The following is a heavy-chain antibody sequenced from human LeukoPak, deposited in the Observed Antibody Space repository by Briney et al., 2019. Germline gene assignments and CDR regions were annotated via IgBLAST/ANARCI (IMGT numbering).Heavy chain of an antibody. Sequence: SETLSLTCAVYGGSFSGYYWSWIRQPPGKGLEWIGEINHSGSTNYNPSLKSRVTISVDTSKNQFSLKLSSVTAADTAVYYCAVVPAARSFADYWGQGTLVTVSS. CDR3: AVVPAARSFADY. V-gene: IGHV4-34*01. CDR2: INHSGST. D-gene: IGHD2-2*01. CDR1: GGSFSGYY. J-gene: IGHJ4*02.